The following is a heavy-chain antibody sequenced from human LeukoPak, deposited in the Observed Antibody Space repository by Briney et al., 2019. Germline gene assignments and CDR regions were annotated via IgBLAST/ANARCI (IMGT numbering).Heavy chain of an antibody. J-gene: IGHJ5*02. V-gene: IGHV4-59*02. Sequence: SETLALTCSVSGGSVTSYYWNWVRQTPGKGLEWIGYISNSETTDYGPSFKSRVTLSLDTSKNQFSLKLSSVTAANTGVYYCARGYCSDERCPVFPSWGQGTLVTVSS. CDR3: ARGYCSDERCPVFPS. D-gene: IGHD2-15*01. CDR1: GGSVTSYY. CDR2: ISNSETT.